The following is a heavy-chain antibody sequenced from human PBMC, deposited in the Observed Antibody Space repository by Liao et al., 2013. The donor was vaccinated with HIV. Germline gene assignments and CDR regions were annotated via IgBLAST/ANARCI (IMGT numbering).Heavy chain of an antibody. D-gene: IGHD2-21*01. CDR2: LIESGTT. CDR1: GGSFKGYH. Sequence: QVRLEQWGAGLVKPSETLSLTCAVYGGSFKGYHWSWIRQSPGKGLEWIGELIESGTTNYNPSLKNRVTISVDTSKNQFSLKVTSATAADTGVYYCARGGEASPLDSWGQGTLVTVSS. V-gene: IGHV4-34*01. J-gene: IGHJ4*02. CDR3: ARGGEASPLDS.